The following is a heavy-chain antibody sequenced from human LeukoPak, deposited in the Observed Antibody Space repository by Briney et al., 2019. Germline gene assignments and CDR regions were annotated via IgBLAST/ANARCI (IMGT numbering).Heavy chain of an antibody. CDR2: INHSGST. CDR3: ASPGYYYYMDV. Sequence: SSETLSLTCAVYGGSFSGYYWSWIRQPPGKGLEWIGEINHSGSTNYNLSLKSRVTISIDTSKNQFSLRLSSVTAADTAVYYCASPGYYYYMDVWGKGTTVTISS. V-gene: IGHV4-34*01. CDR1: GGSFSGYY. J-gene: IGHJ6*03.